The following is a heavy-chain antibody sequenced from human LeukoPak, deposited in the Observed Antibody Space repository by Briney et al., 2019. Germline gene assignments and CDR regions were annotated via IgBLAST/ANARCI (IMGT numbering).Heavy chain of an antibody. CDR1: GYTLTELS. D-gene: IGHD3-10*01. Sequence: ASLKVSCKVSGYTLTELSMHWVRQAPGKGLEWMGGFDPEDGETIYAQKFQGRVTMTEDTSTDTAYMELSSLRSEDTAVYYCATGLWFGPPRRYWGQGTLVTVSS. CDR3: ATGLWFGPPRRY. J-gene: IGHJ4*02. V-gene: IGHV1-24*01. CDR2: FDPEDGET.